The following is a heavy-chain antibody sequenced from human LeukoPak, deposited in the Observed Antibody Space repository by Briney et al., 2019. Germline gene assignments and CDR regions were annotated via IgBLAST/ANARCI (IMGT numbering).Heavy chain of an antibody. CDR2: ISYDGSNK. V-gene: IGHV3-30*18. Sequence: GRSLRLSCAASGLTFSSYAMHWVRQAPGKGLEWVSVISYDGSNKDYADSVKGRFTISRDNSRNTLSLQMNSLRPEDTAVYYCAKDLLYYGPGTYYNAAEYFQFWGQGNQVTVSS. J-gene: IGHJ1*01. CDR3: AKDLLYYGPGTYYNAAEYFQF. D-gene: IGHD3-10*01. CDR1: GLTFSSYA.